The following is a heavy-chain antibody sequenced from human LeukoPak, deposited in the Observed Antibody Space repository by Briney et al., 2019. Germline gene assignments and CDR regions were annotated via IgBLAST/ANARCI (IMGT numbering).Heavy chain of an antibody. CDR2: ICPDGTVT. Sequence: PGGSLRLSCAASGFTFSSYCMHWVRQIPGKGLVWVSRICPDGTVTNYADSVKGRFTISRDNAKNMVFLQMNSLRADDTAVYYCVRDFRSADYWGQGILVTVSS. V-gene: IGHV3-74*01. J-gene: IGHJ4*02. CDR3: VRDFRSADY. CDR1: GFTFSSYC.